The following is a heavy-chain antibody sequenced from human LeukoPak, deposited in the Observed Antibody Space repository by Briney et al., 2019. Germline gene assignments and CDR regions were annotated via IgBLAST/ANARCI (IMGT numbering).Heavy chain of an antibody. V-gene: IGHV4-59*08. CDR2: MHYRGNT. CDR1: GGSISSHY. D-gene: IGHD4-17*01. Sequence: SETLSLTCTVSGGSISSHYWSWIRQSPGKGLEWIGFMHYRGNTNSNPSLRSRVTISMDTSKNQFSLKMSSVTAADTAVYYCARVRHGLPRWFDPWGQGTLVTVSS. J-gene: IGHJ5*02. CDR3: ARVRHGLPRWFDP.